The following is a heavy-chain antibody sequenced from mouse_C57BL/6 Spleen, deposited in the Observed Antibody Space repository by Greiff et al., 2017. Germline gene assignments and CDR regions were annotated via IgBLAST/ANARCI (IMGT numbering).Heavy chain of an antibody. CDR3: ARQASDYFDY. J-gene: IGHJ2*01. CDR2: INPNNGGT. D-gene: IGHD3-1*01. CDR1: GYTFTDYY. V-gene: IGHV1-26*01. Sequence: EVQLQQSGPELVKPGASVKISCKASGYTFTDYYMNWVKQSHGKSLEWIGDINPNNGGTSYNQKFKGKATLTVDKSSSTAYMELRSLTSEDSAVYYCARQASDYFDYWGQGTTLTVSS.